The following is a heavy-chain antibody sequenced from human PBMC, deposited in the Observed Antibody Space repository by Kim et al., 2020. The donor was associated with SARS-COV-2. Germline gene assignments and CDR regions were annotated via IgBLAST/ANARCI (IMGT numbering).Heavy chain of an antibody. V-gene: IGHV3-23*01. Sequence: GGSLRLSCAASGFTFRNYAYTWVRQAPGKGLEWVATIGAGGDTQYAAAVKNRCIISRDNTKNTPLLQMNSLRSADTAPYYCAEGVGGSFPEVRQVDVWG. CDR1: GFTFRNYA. CDR3: AEGVGGSFPEVRQVDV. J-gene: IGHJ6*02. D-gene: IGHD2-15*01. CDR2: TIGAGGDT.